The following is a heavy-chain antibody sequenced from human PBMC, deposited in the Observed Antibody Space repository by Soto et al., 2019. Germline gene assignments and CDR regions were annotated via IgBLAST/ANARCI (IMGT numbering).Heavy chain of an antibody. CDR3: AKDQASGQGSFDS. CDR2: IIPIFGTP. D-gene: IGHD2-15*01. Sequence: SVKVACKTSGVSVSTYAIRWVRQSPGQGLEWMGGIIPIFGTPSYAQKFQGRVTITADESTTTAYMDLSSLRADDTAVYYCAKDQASGQGSFDSWGQGTLVTVSS. J-gene: IGHJ4*02. CDR1: GVSVSTYA. V-gene: IGHV1-69*13.